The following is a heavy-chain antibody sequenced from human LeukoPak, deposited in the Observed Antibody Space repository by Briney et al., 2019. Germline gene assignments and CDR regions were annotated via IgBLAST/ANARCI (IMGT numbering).Heavy chain of an antibody. V-gene: IGHV3-23*01. CDR1: GFTVSNNG. CDR2: ISGVGNT. D-gene: IGHD4-17*01. CDR3: ARESTVTPFFDY. Sequence: GGSLRLSCVASGFTVSNNGLSWFRQAPGKRLEWVSDISGVGNTYYAESVKGRFTISRDNAKNSLYLQMNSLRAEDTAVYYCARESTVTPFFDYWGQGTLVTVSS. J-gene: IGHJ4*02.